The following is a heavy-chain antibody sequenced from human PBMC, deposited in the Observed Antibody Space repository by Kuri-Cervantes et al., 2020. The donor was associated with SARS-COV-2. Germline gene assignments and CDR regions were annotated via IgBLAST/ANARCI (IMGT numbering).Heavy chain of an antibody. CDR1: GYSISSGYY. D-gene: IGHD2-2*02. V-gene: IGHV4-38-2*01. CDR3: ARGIVVVPAAIRGELYNWFDP. J-gene: IGHJ5*02. Sequence: GSLRLSCAVSGYSISSGYYWGWIRQPPGKGLEWIGSIYHSGSTHYNPSLKSRVTISVDTSKNQFSLKLSSVTAADTAVYYCARGIVVVPAAIRGELYNWFDPWGQGTLVTVSS. CDR2: IYHSGST.